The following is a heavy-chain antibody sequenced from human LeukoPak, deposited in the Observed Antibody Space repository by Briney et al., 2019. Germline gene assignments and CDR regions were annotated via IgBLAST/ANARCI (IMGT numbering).Heavy chain of an antibody. CDR2: ISGSGGST. Sequence: PGGSLRLSCAASGFTFSSYGMSWVRQAPGKGLEWVSAISGSGGSTYYADSVKGRFTISRDNSKNTLYLQMNSLRAEDTAVYYCARGRPGTPNAFDIWGQGTMVTVSS. CDR1: GFTFSSYG. D-gene: IGHD3-10*01. V-gene: IGHV3-23*01. CDR3: ARGRPGTPNAFDI. J-gene: IGHJ3*02.